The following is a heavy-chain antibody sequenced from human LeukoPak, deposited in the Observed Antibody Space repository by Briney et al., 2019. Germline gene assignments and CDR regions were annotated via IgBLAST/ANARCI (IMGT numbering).Heavy chain of an antibody. CDR3: ARGRTVTYYYFDY. J-gene: IGHJ4*02. CDR1: GGTFSSYA. V-gene: IGHV1-69*13. Sequence: VASVKVSCKASGGTFSSYAISWVRQAPGQGLEWMGGIIPIFGTANYAQKFQGRVTITADESTSTAYMELSSLRSEDTAVYYCARGRTVTYYYFDYWGQGTLVTVSS. CDR2: IIPIFGTA. D-gene: IGHD4-11*01.